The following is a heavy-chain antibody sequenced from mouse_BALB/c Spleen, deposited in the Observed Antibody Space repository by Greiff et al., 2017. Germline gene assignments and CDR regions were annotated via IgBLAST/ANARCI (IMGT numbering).Heavy chain of an antibody. CDR1: GFNIKDTY. Sequence: EVKLQQSEAELVKPGASVKLSCTASGFNIKDTYMHWVKQRPEQGLEWIGRIDPANGNTKYDPKFQGKATITADTSSNTAYLQLSSLTSEDTAVYYCAREGSSGYVAWFAYWGQGTLVTVSA. CDR3: AREGSSGYVAWFAY. D-gene: IGHD3-1*01. V-gene: IGHV14-3*02. CDR2: IDPANGNT. J-gene: IGHJ3*01.